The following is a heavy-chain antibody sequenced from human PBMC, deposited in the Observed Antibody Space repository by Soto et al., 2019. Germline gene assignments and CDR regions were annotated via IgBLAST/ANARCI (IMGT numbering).Heavy chain of an antibody. D-gene: IGHD6-6*01. CDR2: ISAYNGDT. Sequence: QVQLLQSGAEVKKPGASVKVSCKASGYTFTNYGITWVRQAPGQGLEWMGWISAYNGDTHYTQRLQGRVTMTTDTSTSTAYMELRGLRSDDTAVYYCARVRQLVGYFDYYMYVWGKGTTVTVSS. J-gene: IGHJ6*03. CDR1: GYTFTNYG. CDR3: ARVRQLVGYFDYYMYV. V-gene: IGHV1-18*01.